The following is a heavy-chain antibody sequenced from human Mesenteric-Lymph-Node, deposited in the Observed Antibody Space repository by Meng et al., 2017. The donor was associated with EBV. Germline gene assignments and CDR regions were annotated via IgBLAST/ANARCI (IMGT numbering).Heavy chain of an antibody. V-gene: IGHV4-59*07. CDR1: GGTINRFY. Sequence: QVKTPEVGPVPAKPPHTLSFTCTVSGGTINRFYWGWILQPPGQGLEWIGYIYHSGSTNYNPSLKSRVTMSVDMSKNQFSLKLSSVTAADTAVYYCARGEVFDSWGQGTLVTVSS. CDR2: IYHSGST. CDR3: ARGEVFDS. J-gene: IGHJ4*02.